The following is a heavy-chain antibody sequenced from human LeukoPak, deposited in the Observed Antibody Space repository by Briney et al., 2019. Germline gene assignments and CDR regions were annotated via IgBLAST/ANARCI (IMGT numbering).Heavy chain of an antibody. J-gene: IGHJ6*02. CDR3: ARENNFGSGMDV. CDR1: GFTVSSNS. CDR2: IYSGGNT. Sequence: GGSLRLSCAASGFTVSSNSMTWVRQAPGKGLQWVSVIYSGGNTYYVDSVKGRFTISRDNSRNTLYLQMNSLRAEDTAIYYCARENNFGSGMDVWGQGTTVTVPS. V-gene: IGHV3-53*01. D-gene: IGHD3-10*01.